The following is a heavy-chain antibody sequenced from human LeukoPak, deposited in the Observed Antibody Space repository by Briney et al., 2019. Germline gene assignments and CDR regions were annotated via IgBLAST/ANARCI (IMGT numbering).Heavy chain of an antibody. J-gene: IGHJ6*02. Sequence: SETLSLTCTVSGGSISHYYWSWIRQSPGKGLEWIGYIYYSGTTNYNPSLKSRVTISVDTSRNQFSLQLRSVSAADTAVYYCAREDPQTTVPEGMDVWGQGTTVIVSS. CDR3: AREDPQTTVPEGMDV. V-gene: IGHV4-59*01. D-gene: IGHD4-17*01. CDR2: IYYSGTT. CDR1: GGSISHYY.